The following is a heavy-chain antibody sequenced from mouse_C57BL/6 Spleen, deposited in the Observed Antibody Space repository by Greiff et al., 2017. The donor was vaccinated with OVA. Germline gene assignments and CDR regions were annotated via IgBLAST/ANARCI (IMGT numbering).Heavy chain of an antibody. Sequence: EVQLVESGGGLVKPGGSLKLSCAASGFTFSDYGMHWVRQAPEKGLEWVAYISSGSSTIYYADTVQGRFTISRDNAKNTLFLQMTSLRSEDTAMYYCASFAYWGQGTLVTVSA. CDR1: GFTFSDYG. V-gene: IGHV5-17*01. CDR2: ISSGSSTI. CDR3: ASFAY. J-gene: IGHJ3*01.